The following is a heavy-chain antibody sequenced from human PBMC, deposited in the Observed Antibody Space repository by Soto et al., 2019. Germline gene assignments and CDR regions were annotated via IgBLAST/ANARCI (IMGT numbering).Heavy chain of an antibody. J-gene: IGHJ4*02. D-gene: IGHD3-10*01. CDR2: IIPILGIA. V-gene: IGHV1-69*08. CDR3: AREEYYYGSGSFFTG. CDR1: GGTFSSYT. Sequence: QVQLVQSGAEVKKPGSSVKVSCKASGGTFSSYTISWVRQAPGQGLEWMGRIIPILGIANYAQKFQGRVTITADKSTSTAYMELRSLRSEDTAVYYCAREEYYYGSGSFFTGWGQGTLVTVSS.